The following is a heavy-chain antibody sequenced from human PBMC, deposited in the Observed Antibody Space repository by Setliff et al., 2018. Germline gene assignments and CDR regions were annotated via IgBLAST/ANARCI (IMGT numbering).Heavy chain of an antibody. CDR1: GYSISSGYY. Sequence: TLSLTCTVSGYSISSGYYWGWIRQPPGKGLEWIGSIYHSGSTYYNPSLKSRVTISVDTSKNQFSLKLSSVTAADTAVYYCARGLNYYDSSGYHYYFDYWGQGTLVTVSS. V-gene: IGHV4-38-2*02. D-gene: IGHD3-22*01. CDR3: ARGLNYYDSSGYHYYFDY. J-gene: IGHJ4*02. CDR2: IYHSGST.